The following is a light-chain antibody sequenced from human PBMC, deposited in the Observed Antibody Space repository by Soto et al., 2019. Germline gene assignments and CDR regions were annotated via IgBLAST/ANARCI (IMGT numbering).Light chain of an antibody. CDR1: QDITNY. J-gene: IGKJ5*01. CDR2: DAY. V-gene: IGKV1-33*01. CDR3: QQYDDLPIT. Sequence: DIQMTQSPSSLSASVGDRVTITCQASQDITNYLNWYQQKPGKPPKLLINDAYNLETGVPSRFSGSGSGTHVSFTINSLQPEDFATYYCQQYDDLPITFGLGTRLDIK.